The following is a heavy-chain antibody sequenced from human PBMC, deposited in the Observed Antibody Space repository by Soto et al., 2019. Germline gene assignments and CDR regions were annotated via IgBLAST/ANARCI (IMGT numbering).Heavy chain of an antibody. CDR3: ARVGQGRYYFDY. CDR2: INSDGSTT. Sequence: EVHLVESGGGSVQPGGSRRLSCAGSGFSFSSYWIHWVRQAPGKGLVGVSRINSDGSTTSYADSVRGRFTISRDKAKDTLYLQMNSLRAEDTALYYCARVGQGRYYFDYWGQGTLVTVSS. J-gene: IGHJ4*02. CDR1: GFSFSSYW. V-gene: IGHV3-74*01.